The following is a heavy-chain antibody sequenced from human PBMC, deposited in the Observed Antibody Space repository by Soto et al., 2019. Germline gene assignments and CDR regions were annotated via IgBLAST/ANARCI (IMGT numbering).Heavy chain of an antibody. J-gene: IGHJ4*02. CDR1: GFTFSDYY. CDR2: ISSSSSYT. D-gene: IGHD3-22*01. V-gene: IGHV3-11*06. Sequence: GPLVLSASASGFTFSDYYMSWIRQAPGKGLEWVSYISSSSSYTNYADSVKGRFTISRDNAKNSLYLQMNSLRDEDTAVYYCARAEYYYDSSGPIPPFDYWGQGTLVTVSS. CDR3: ARAEYYYDSSGPIPPFDY.